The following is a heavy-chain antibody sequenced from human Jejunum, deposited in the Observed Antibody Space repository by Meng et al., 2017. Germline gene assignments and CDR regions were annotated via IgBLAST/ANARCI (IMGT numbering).Heavy chain of an antibody. Sequence: QVQVQESGPGLVKPSGTLSLTCAVSGGSIGSGYYYWSWIRQHPGKGLEWIGYIYRSGSTYYNPSLKSRVTISIDKSKNQFSLKLTSVTAADTAVYYCARGLAYAVDHWGQGTLVTVS. D-gene: IGHD3-22*01. CDR3: ARGLAYAVDH. CDR2: IYRSGST. CDR1: GGSIGSGYYY. J-gene: IGHJ4*02. V-gene: IGHV4-30-4*08.